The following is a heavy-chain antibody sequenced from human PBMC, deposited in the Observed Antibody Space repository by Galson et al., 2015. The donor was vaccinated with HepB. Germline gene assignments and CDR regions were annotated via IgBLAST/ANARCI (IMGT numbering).Heavy chain of an antibody. V-gene: IGHV3-30*02. D-gene: IGHD3-16*02. CDR1: EFTFRRYG. Sequence: SLRLSCAASEFTFRRYGMHWVRQAPGKGLEWVSLNHYDGTYTYYADSVKGRFTIYRDNSKNTLYLQMNSLRPEDTALYYCAKDIAECKTAFDYWGQGTPITVSS. J-gene: IGHJ4*02. CDR3: AKDIAECKTAFDY. CDR2: NHYDGTYT.